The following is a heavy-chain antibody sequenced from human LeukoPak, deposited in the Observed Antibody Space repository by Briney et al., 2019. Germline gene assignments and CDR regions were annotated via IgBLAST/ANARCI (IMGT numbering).Heavy chain of an antibody. Sequence: TASETLSLTCAVYGGSFSGYYWSWIRQPPGKGLEWIGEINHRGSTNYNPSLKSRVTISVDTSKNQFSLKLSSVTAADTAVYYCARVPRPYDYDSSILVEYYFDYWGQGTLVTVSS. D-gene: IGHD3-22*01. CDR2: INHRGST. V-gene: IGHV4-34*01. CDR1: GGSFSGYY. J-gene: IGHJ4*02. CDR3: ARVPRPYDYDSSILVEYYFDY.